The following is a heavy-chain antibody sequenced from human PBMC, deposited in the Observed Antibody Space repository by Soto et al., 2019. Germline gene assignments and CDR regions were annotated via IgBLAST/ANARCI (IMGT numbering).Heavy chain of an antibody. Sequence: SETLSLTCTVSGGSISSYYWSWIRQPPGKGLEWIGYIYYSGSTNYNPSLKSRVTISVDTSKNQFSLKLSSVTAADTAVYYCARFPGRREGWFDPWGQGTLVTVS. V-gene: IGHV4-59*08. CDR3: ARFPGRREGWFDP. D-gene: IGHD1-26*01. CDR2: IYYSGST. CDR1: GGSISSYY. J-gene: IGHJ5*02.